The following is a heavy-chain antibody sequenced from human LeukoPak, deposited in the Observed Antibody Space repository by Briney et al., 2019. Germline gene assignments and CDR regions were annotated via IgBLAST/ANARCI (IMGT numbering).Heavy chain of an antibody. CDR2: MNPNSGNT. V-gene: IGHV1-8*01. Sequence: ASVKVSCKASGYTFTSYDINWVRQAAGQGLEWMGWMNPNSGNTGYAQKSQGRVTMTRNTSISTAYMELSSLRSEDTAVYYCARGQNYFALSFGWFDPLGQGTLVTVSS. J-gene: IGHJ5*02. CDR1: GYTFTSYD. CDR3: ARGQNYFALSFGWFDP. D-gene: IGHD3-10*01.